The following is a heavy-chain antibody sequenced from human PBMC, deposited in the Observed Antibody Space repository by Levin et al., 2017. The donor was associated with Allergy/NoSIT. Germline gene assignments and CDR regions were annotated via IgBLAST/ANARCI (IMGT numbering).Heavy chain of an antibody. V-gene: IGHV3-53*05. CDR2: IYPGGAT. D-gene: IGHD6-13*01. Sequence: PGGSLRLSCAASGFSVSSNYINWVRQAPGKGLEWVSIIYPGGATNYADSVKGRFAISRDNSKNTLYLQMTNLRIEDTAIYYCARGYTYSTTWWFDYWGQGTLVSVSS. CDR3: ARGYTYSTTWWFDY. J-gene: IGHJ4*02. CDR1: GFSVSSNY.